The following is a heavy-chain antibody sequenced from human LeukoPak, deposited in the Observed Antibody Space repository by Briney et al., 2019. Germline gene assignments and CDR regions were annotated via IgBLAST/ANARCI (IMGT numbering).Heavy chain of an antibody. CDR3: ARSISSSLIFDY. V-gene: IGHV4-59*01. CDR1: GGSFSSYY. Sequence: SETLSLTCAVYGGSFSSYYWSWIRQPPGKGLEWIGYIYYSGSTNYNPSLKSRVTISVNTSKNQFSLKLTSVTAADTAVYYCARSISSSLIFDYWGQGTLVTVSS. CDR2: IYYSGST. D-gene: IGHD6-13*01. J-gene: IGHJ4*02.